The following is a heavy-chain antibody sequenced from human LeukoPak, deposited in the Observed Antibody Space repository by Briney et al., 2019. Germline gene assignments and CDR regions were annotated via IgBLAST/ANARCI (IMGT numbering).Heavy chain of an antibody. CDR1: GFTFSCSA. V-gene: IGHV3-30*10. CDR3: GTGKLDGSGFAFMPPF. Sequence: GGSLRLSCAAPGFTFSCSAMHWVRQAPGKGLEWLAVFPRDGINTYHTGSVEGRFTISKAKSKKIFLLQINQPPIEDTVIYCPGTGKLDGSGFAFMPPFWGQGTLVSVSS. D-gene: IGHD1-1*01. J-gene: IGHJ4*02. CDR2: FPRDGINT.